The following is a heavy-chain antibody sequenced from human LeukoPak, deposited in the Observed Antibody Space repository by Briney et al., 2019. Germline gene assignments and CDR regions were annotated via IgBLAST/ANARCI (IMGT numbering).Heavy chain of an antibody. CDR1: EFTFNNAW. CDR3: ARDVGYSYGYEGYYFDY. J-gene: IGHJ4*02. CDR2: VKSDTDGGTT. V-gene: IGHV3-15*01. D-gene: IGHD5-18*01. Sequence: GGSLRLFWAASEFTFNNAWMSWVRQAPGKGLEWVGRVKSDTDGGTTDYAAPVKGRFTISRDDSKNMVYLQMNSLRTDDTAVYYCARDVGYSYGYEGYYFDYWGQGTLVTVSS.